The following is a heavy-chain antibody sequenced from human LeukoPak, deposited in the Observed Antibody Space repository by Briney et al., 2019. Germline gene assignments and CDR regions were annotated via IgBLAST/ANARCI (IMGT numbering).Heavy chain of an antibody. J-gene: IGHJ4*02. CDR2: IKYDGSEE. V-gene: IGHV3-7*01. D-gene: IGHD3-16*01. Sequence: GGSLRLFCAASGLTFSGQWMNWVRQAPGQGLEWVANIKYDGSEEYYADSVKGRSTISRDNAKNSLSLQMNYVRAGDTAIYYCAYTNHLTDGGQGTLVTVSS. CDR3: AYTNHLTD. CDR1: GLTFSGQW.